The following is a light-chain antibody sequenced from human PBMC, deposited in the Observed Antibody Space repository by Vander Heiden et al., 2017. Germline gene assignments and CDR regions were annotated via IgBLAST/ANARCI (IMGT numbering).Light chain of an antibody. CDR1: QSINTY. CDR2: AAF. J-gene: IGKJ1*01. Sequence: IQMSQSPSSLSASISDRVTITRRASQSINTYLDWYQQKPGEAPKLLIYAAFNVQEGVTSRFSGSRSGTNFTLTISRLQPEDFASYFCQQSDSTMWTFGQGTKVEVK. V-gene: IGKV1-39*01. CDR3: QQSDSTMWT.